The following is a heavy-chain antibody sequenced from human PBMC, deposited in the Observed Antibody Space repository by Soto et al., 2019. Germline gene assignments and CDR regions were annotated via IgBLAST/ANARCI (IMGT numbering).Heavy chain of an antibody. V-gene: IGHV4-34*01. CDR3: ASRRAYFDY. Sequence: SSETLSLTCAVYGGSFSGYYWSWIRQPPGKGLEWIGEINHSGSTYYNPSLKSRVTISVDTSKDQFSLKLSSVTAADTAVYYCASRRAYFDYWGQGTLVTVSS. CDR2: INHSGST. J-gene: IGHJ4*02. CDR1: GGSFSGYY.